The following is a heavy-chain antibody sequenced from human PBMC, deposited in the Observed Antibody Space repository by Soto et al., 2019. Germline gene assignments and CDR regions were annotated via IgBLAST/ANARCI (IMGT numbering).Heavy chain of an antibody. D-gene: IGHD4-4*01. V-gene: IGHV1-18*04. J-gene: IGHJ3*01. Sequence: QVQLVQTGETVKEPGASMKVYCATSGYTFTRHGFSWVRQAPGQGLEGMGWISVVKGNTQYAQNCHDSVTLTTDKSKPSALLKLRSLTTDDTATYYCAREAGQYIYQYDASYLWGQETAVTVSS. CDR3: AREAGQYIYQYDASYL. CDR2: ISVVKGNT. CDR1: GYTFTRHG.